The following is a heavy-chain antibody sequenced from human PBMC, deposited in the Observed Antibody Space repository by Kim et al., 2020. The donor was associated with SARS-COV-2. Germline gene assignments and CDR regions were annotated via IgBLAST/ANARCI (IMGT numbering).Heavy chain of an antibody. Sequence: GGSLRPSCAASGFTFSDYYMSWIRQAPGKGLEWVSYISSSSSYTNYADSVKGRFTISRDNAKNSLYLQMNSLRAEDTAVYYCARSWILGGMDVWGQGTTVTVSS. CDR1: GFTFSDYY. V-gene: IGHV3-11*03. CDR2: ISSSSSYT. CDR3: ARSWILGGMDV. D-gene: IGHD2-2*03. J-gene: IGHJ6*02.